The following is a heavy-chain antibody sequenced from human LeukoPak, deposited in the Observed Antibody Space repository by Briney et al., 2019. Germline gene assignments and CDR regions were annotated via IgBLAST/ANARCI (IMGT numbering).Heavy chain of an antibody. CDR3: ARSRPDIDYYYYMDV. CDR2: VYYSGST. J-gene: IGHJ6*03. CDR1: GGSISSSSYY. V-gene: IGHV4-39*07. Sequence: PSETLSLTCTVSGGSISSSSYYWGWIRQPPGKGLEWIGSVYYSGSTYYNPSLKSRVTISVDTSKNQFSLKLSSVTAADTAVYYCARSRPDIDYYYYMDVWGKGTTVTVSS. D-gene: IGHD6-6*01.